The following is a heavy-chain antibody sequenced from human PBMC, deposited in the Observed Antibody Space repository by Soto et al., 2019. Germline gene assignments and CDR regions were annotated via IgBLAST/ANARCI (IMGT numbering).Heavy chain of an antibody. CDR1: GGSVSDKTYY. J-gene: IGHJ5*02. V-gene: IGHV4-61*01. Sequence: SETLSLTCSVSGGSVSDKTYYWSWIRQPPGKRLEWIGYVYYSGTTNYNPSLKSRVTISVDLSKNRFSLKLSSVTAADTAVYYCARSRERWFDPWGQGALVTVSS. D-gene: IGHD1-26*01. CDR3: ARSRERWFDP. CDR2: VYYSGTT.